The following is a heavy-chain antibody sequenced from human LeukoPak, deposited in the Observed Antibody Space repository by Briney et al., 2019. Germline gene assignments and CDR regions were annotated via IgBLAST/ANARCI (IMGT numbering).Heavy chain of an antibody. CDR2: ISYDGSNK. CDR1: GFTFSSYG. Sequence: RSLRLSCAASGFTFSSYGMHWVRQAPGKGLEWVAVISYDGSNKYYADSVKGRFTISRDNSKNTLYLQMNSLRAEDTAVYYCAKDQGDYDFWSGYYNYYYYGMDVWGQGTTVTVSS. D-gene: IGHD3-3*01. V-gene: IGHV3-30*18. CDR3: AKDQGDYDFWSGYYNYYYYGMDV. J-gene: IGHJ6*02.